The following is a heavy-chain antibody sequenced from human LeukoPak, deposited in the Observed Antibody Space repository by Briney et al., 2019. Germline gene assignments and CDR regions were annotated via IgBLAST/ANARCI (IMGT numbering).Heavy chain of an antibody. CDR2: IRYDGSNK. J-gene: IGHJ4*02. CDR3: AKDGGYCSSTSCYTGLDY. V-gene: IGHV3-30*02. CDR1: GFTFSSYG. Sequence: GGSLRLSCAASGFTFSSYGMHWVRQAPGKGLEWVAFIRYDGSNKYYADSVKGRFTISRDNSKNTLYLQMNSLRAEDTAVYYCAKDGGYCSSTSCYTGLDYWGQGTLVTVSS. D-gene: IGHD2-2*02.